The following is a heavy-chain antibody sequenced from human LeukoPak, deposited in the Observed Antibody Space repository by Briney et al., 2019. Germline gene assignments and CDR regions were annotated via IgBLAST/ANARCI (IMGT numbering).Heavy chain of an antibody. CDR3: AKSSGSSGYYFHYYYYGMDV. J-gene: IGHJ6*02. D-gene: IGHD3-22*01. Sequence: GGSLRLSCAASGFTFDDYAMHWVRQAPGKGLEWVSGISWNSGSIGYADSVKGRFTISRDNAKNSLYLQMNSLRAEDTALYYCAKSSGSSGYYFHYYYYGMDVWGQGTTVTVSS. CDR2: ISWNSGSI. CDR1: GFTFDDYA. V-gene: IGHV3-9*01.